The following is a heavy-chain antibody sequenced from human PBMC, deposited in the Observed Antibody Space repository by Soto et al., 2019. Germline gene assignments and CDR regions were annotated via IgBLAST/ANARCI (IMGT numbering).Heavy chain of an antibody. J-gene: IGHJ5*02. Sequence: SETLSLTCTVSGGSTSSYYWTWIRQTPGKGLEWIGYIYYSGSTNYNPSLKSRVTISVDRSKKHFSLKLSSVTAADTAVYYCARVVDYDSSGYYYDWFDPWGQGTLVTVSS. CDR1: GGSTSSYY. CDR2: IYYSGST. D-gene: IGHD3-22*01. V-gene: IGHV4-59*01. CDR3: ARVVDYDSSGYYYDWFDP.